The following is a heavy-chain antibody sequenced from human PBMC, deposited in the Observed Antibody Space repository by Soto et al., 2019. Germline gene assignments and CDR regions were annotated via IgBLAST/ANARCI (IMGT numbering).Heavy chain of an antibody. CDR3: ARSQGGSSSLDIYYYYYYGMDV. CDR1: GGTFSSYA. J-gene: IGHJ6*02. Sequence: ASVKVSCKAPGGTFSSYAISWVRQAPGQGQEWKGGIIPIFGTAKYAQKFQGRVTITADESTSTGYMELSSLRSEDTAVYYCARSQGGSSSLDIYYYYYYGMDVWGQGTTVTVSS. V-gene: IGHV1-69*13. CDR2: IIPIFGTA. D-gene: IGHD2-15*01.